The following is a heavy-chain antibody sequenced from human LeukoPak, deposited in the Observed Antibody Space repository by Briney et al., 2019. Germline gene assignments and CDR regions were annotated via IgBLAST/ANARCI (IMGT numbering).Heavy chain of an antibody. CDR3: ARVMEPYYDFWSGYKRHNWFDP. CDR2: INHSGST. V-gene: IGHV4-38-2*02. Sequence: PSETLSLTCTVSGYSISSGYYWGWIRQPPGKGLEWIGEINHSGSTNYNPSLKSRVTISVDTSKNQFSLKLSSVTAADTAVYYCARVMEPYYDFWSGYKRHNWFDPWGQGTLVTVSS. D-gene: IGHD3-3*01. CDR1: GYSISSGYY. J-gene: IGHJ5*02.